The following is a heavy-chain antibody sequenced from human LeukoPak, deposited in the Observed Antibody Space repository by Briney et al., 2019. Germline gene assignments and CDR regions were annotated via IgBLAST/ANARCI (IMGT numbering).Heavy chain of an antibody. CDR3: ARGRRRGSSPRYYFDY. D-gene: IGHD6-6*01. J-gene: IGHJ4*02. CDR1: GGSFSGYY. V-gene: IGHV4-34*01. Sequence: SETLSLTCAVYGGSFSGYYWSWIRQPPGKGLEWIGEIKHSGITNYNPSLKSRVTISVDTSKNQFSLKLSSVTAADTAVYYCARGRRRGSSPRYYFDYWGQGTLVTVSS. CDR2: IKHSGIT.